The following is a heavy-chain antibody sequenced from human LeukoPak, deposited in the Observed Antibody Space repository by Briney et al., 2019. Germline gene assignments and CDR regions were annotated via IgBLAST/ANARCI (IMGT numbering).Heavy chain of an antibody. CDR3: ARAYTHTAMDY. Sequence: GGSLRLSCAASGFIFSDYGMDWVRQAPGKGLEWVAVISYDGSNKYYADSVKGRFTISRDNSKNTLYLQMNSLRAEDTAVYYCARAYTHTAMDYWGQGTLVTVSS. D-gene: IGHD5-18*01. J-gene: IGHJ4*02. V-gene: IGHV3-30*19. CDR2: ISYDGSNK. CDR1: GFIFSDYG.